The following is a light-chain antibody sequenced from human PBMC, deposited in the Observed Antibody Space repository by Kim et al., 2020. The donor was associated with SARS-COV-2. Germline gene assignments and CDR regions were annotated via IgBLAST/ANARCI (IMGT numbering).Light chain of an antibody. CDR3: QSWGTGSWV. CDR1: TGHSSYS. V-gene: IGLV4-69*01. CDR2: LNIDGRN. Sequence: ASVNLTIPLSTGHSSYSSVWHNQPHEKCPRYSRKLNIDGRNPKGAGIPDPFSGSSSGAETDLTISSRQSNDEADYNCQSWGTGSWVFGGGTKLTVL. J-gene: IGLJ3*02.